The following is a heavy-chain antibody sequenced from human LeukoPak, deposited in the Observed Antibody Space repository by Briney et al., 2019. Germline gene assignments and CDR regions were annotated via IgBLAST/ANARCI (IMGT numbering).Heavy chain of an antibody. J-gene: IGHJ4*02. D-gene: IGHD2-15*01. V-gene: IGHV3-33*06. Sequence: PGRSLRLSCAASGFTFSSYGMHWVRQAPGKGLEWVAVIWYDGGNKHYADSVKGRFTISRDNSKNTLYLQMNSLRAEDTAVYYCAKEDRRYCSGGSCYVDYWGQGTLVTVSS. CDR2: IWYDGGNK. CDR3: AKEDRRYCSGGSCYVDY. CDR1: GFTFSSYG.